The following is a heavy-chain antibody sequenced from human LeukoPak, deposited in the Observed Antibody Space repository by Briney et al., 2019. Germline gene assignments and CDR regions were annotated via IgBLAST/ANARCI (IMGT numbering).Heavy chain of an antibody. J-gene: IGHJ6*04. CDR1: GFTFNSYN. D-gene: IGHD3-10*02. CDR3: AELGITMIGGV. V-gene: IGHV3-21*06. Sequence: PGGSLRLSCAASGFTFNSYNINWVRQAPGKGLEWVSFISTSSNYMYYADSVKGRFTISRDNARNSLYLQMNSLRAEDTAVYYCAELGITMIGGVWGKGTTVTISS. CDR2: ISTSSNYM.